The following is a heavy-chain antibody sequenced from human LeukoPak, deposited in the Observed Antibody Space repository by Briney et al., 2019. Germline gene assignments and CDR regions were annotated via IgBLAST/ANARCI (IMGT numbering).Heavy chain of an antibody. Sequence: GGSLRLSCAASGFTFSYYGMHWVRQAPGKGLEWVAFIRYDGNDKFYADSVKGRFTISRDNAKNTVFLQMNSLRAEDTAVYYCVRDWGYDSSGYWQKYFDTWGQGTLVTVSS. CDR3: VRDWGYDSSGYWQKYFDT. J-gene: IGHJ4*02. CDR1: GFTFSYYG. CDR2: IRYDGNDK. V-gene: IGHV3-30*02. D-gene: IGHD3-22*01.